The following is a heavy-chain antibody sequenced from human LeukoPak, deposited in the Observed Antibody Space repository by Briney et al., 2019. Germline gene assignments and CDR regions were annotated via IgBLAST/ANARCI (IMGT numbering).Heavy chain of an antibody. CDR1: GGSISRYY. CDR3: ARAHYDSSGYYPHYWYFDL. CDR2: IYYSGST. Sequence: SETLSLTCTVSGGSISRYYWSWIRQPPGKGLEWIGDIYYSGSTNYNPSLKSRVTISVDTSKNQFSLKLSSVTAADTAVYYCARAHYDSSGYYPHYWYFDLWGRGTLVTVSS. D-gene: IGHD3-22*01. J-gene: IGHJ2*01. V-gene: IGHV4-59*01.